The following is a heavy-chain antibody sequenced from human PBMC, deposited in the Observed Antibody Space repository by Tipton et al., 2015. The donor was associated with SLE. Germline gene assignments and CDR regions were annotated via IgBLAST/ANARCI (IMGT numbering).Heavy chain of an antibody. D-gene: IGHD5-18*01. CDR1: GGSISLSSYY. Sequence: TLSLTCTVSGGSISLSSYYWGWIRQPPGKGLEWIGNMYYSGATDYNPSLKSRVTISVDTSNNHFSLKLSAVTAADTAVYYCARDQVDTHDMNWFDPWGRGTLVTVSS. CDR3: ARDQVDTHDMNWFDP. V-gene: IGHV4-39*02. J-gene: IGHJ5*02. CDR2: MYYSGAT.